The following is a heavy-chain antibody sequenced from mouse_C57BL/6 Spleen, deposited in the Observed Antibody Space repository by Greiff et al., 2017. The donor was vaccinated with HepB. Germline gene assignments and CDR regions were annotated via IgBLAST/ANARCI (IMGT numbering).Heavy chain of an antibody. CDR3: ARAPLTYWYFDV. V-gene: IGHV3-6*01. J-gene: IGHJ1*03. Sequence: EVQLQESGPGLVKPSQSLSLTCSVTGYSITSGYYWNWIRQFPGNKLEWMGYISYDGSNNYNPFLKNRISITRDTSKNQFFLKLNSVTTEDTATYYCARAPLTYWYFDVWGTGTTVTVSS. CDR1: GYSITSGYY. D-gene: IGHD1-3*01. CDR2: ISYDGSN.